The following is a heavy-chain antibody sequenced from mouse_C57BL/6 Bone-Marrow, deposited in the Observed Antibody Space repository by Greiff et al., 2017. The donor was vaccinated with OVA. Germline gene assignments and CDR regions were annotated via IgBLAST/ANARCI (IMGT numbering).Heavy chain of an antibody. CDR3: ARADYYGSSYDAMDY. D-gene: IGHD1-1*01. Sequence: QAQLQQSGAELVRPGASVKLSCKASGYTFTDYYINWVKQRPGQGLEWIARIYPGSGNTYYNEKFKGKATLTAEKSSSTAYMQLSSLTSEDSAVYFCARADYYGSSYDAMDYWGQGTSVSDSS. V-gene: IGHV1-76*01. CDR2: IYPGSGNT. J-gene: IGHJ4*01. CDR1: GYTFTDYY.